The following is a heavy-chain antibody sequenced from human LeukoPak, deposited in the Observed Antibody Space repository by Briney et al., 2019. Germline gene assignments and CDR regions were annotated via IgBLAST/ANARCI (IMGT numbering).Heavy chain of an antibody. CDR3: ARSYSSSWYGDFDY. D-gene: IGHD6-13*01. V-gene: IGHV3-23*01. CDR1: GFTFSSYA. CDR2: ISGSGGST. Sequence: GGSLRLSCAASGFTFSSYAMSWVRHAPGKGLEWVSAISGSGGSTYYADSVKGRFTISRDNSENTLYLQMNSLRAEDIAVHYCARSYSSSWYGDFDYGGQGTLVTVSS. J-gene: IGHJ4*02.